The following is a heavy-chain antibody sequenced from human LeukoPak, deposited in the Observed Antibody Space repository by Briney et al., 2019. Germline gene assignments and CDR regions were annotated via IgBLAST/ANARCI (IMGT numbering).Heavy chain of an antibody. V-gene: IGHV1-8*01. CDR2: MNPNSGNT. CDR1: GYTFTSYD. CDR3: ARARYFDWLGTDY. J-gene: IGHJ4*02. Sequence: GASVKVSCKATGYTFTSYDINWVRQATGQGLEWMGWMNPNSGNTGYAQKFQGRVTMTRNTSISTAYMELSSLRSEDTAVYYCARARYFDWLGTDYWGQGTLVTVSS. D-gene: IGHD3-9*01.